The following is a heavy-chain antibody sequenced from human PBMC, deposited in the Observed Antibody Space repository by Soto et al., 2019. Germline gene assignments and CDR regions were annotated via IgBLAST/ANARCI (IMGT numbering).Heavy chain of an antibody. CDR1: GCSISRGCYY. CDR2: IYYSWST. D-gene: IGHD2-2*01. J-gene: IGHJ4*02. V-gene: IGHV4-31*03. CDR3: ARVFVVLPAYDY. Sequence: TLSLTCTVSGCSISRGCYYWSLIRQHPGKGLEWIGYIYYSWSTYYNPSLKSRVTISVDTSKNQFSLKLSSVTAADTAVYYCARVFVVLPAYDYWGQGTMVTVSS.